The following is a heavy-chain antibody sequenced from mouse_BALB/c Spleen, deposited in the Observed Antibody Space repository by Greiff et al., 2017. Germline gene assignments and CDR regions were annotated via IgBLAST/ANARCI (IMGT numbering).Heavy chain of an antibody. CDR1: GFTFSSFG. Sequence: DVKLVESGGGLVQPGGSRKLSCAASGFTFSSFGMHWVRQAPEKGLEWVAYISSGSSTIYYADTVKGRFTISRDNPKNTLFLQMTSLRSEDTAMYYCARRQTGTVRYAMDYWGQGTSVTVSS. V-gene: IGHV5-17*02. CDR3: ARRQTGTVRYAMDY. D-gene: IGHD4-1*01. CDR2: ISSGSSTI. J-gene: IGHJ4*01.